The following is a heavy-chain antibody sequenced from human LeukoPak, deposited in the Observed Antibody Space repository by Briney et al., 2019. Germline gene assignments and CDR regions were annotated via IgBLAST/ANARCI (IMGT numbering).Heavy chain of an antibody. V-gene: IGHV4-39*07. J-gene: IGHJ2*01. Sequence: PSETLSLTCTVSGVSISSSNSYWGWIRQPPGKGLEWIGSIYHSGSTYYNPSLKSRVTISVDTSKNQFSLKLSSVTAADTAVYYCARVWRFLEWEANFDLWGRGTLVTVSS. CDR2: IYHSGST. CDR3: ARVWRFLEWEANFDL. D-gene: IGHD3-3*01. CDR1: GVSISSSNSY.